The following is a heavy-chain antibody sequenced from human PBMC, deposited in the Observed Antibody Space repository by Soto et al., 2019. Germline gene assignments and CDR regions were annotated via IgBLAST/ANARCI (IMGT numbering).Heavy chain of an antibody. CDR1: GGSISIYY. Sequence: SETLSLTCTVSGGSISIYYWSLIRQPPGKGLEWIGYIYYSGSTNYNPSLKSRVTISVDTSKNQFSLKLSSVTAADTAVYYCARVGYYDSSGYYDMYLQHWGQGTLITVSS. CDR2: IYYSGST. V-gene: IGHV4-59*01. J-gene: IGHJ1*01. D-gene: IGHD3-22*01. CDR3: ARVGYYDSSGYYDMYLQH.